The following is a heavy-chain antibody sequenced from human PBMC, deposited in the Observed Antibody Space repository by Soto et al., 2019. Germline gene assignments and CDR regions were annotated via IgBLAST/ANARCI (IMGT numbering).Heavy chain of an antibody. V-gene: IGHV3-30-3*01. CDR2: ISYDGSNK. J-gene: IGHJ4*02. CDR1: GFTFSSYA. Sequence: QVQLVESGGGVVQPGRSLRLSCAASGFTFSSYAMHWVRQAPGKGLEWVAVISYDGSNKYYADSVKGRFTISRDNSKNTRYLQMNSLRAEDTAVYYCARGSVQHGDYGYWGQGTLVTVSS. D-gene: IGHD4-17*01. CDR3: ARGSVQHGDYGY.